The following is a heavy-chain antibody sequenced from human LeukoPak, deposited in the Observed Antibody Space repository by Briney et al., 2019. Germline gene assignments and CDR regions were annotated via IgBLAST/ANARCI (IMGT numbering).Heavy chain of an antibody. CDR2: NYYSGST. CDR3: ARVFSEGAMSAWDAFDI. V-gene: IGHV4-59*01. D-gene: IGHD1-26*01. Sequence: SETLSLTCTVSGGSISSYYWSWIRHPPGKGLEGIGDNYYSGSTNYDPSLKSRVTISVDTSKNQCSLTLSSVTAADTAVYYCARVFSEGAMSAWDAFDIWGQGTMVTVSS. CDR1: GGSISSYY. J-gene: IGHJ3*02.